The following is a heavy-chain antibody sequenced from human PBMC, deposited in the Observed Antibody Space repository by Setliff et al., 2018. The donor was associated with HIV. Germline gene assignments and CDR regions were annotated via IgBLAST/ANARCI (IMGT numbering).Heavy chain of an antibody. V-gene: IGHV4-4*07. CDR1: GDSISRHN. J-gene: IGHJ4*02. D-gene: IGHD1-26*01. Sequence: PSETLSLTCSVSGDSISRHNWSWIRRPAGKGLEWIGRIFTSGTINTNHTLRSRVTISVDTSKNRIYLKMNSVTAADTASYYCSSDGGATNRFDYWGQGILVTVSS. CDR2: IFTSGTI. CDR3: SSDGGATNRFDY.